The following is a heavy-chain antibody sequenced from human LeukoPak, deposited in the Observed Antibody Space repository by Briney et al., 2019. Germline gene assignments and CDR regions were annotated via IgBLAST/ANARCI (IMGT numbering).Heavy chain of an antibody. CDR1: GFTFSSYA. V-gene: IGHV3-30*04. D-gene: IGHD6-13*01. Sequence: GGSLRLSCAASGFTFSSYAMHWVRQAPGKGLEWVAVISYDGSNKYYADSVKGRFTISRDNSKNTLYLQMNSLRAEDTAVYYCAGGHSSSLVFDYWGQGTLVAVPS. CDR2: ISYDGSNK. J-gene: IGHJ4*02. CDR3: AGGHSSSLVFDY.